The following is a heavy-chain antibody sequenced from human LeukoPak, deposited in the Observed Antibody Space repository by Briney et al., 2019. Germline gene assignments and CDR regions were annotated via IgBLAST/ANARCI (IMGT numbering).Heavy chain of an antibody. J-gene: IGHJ4*02. D-gene: IGHD2-2*01. Sequence: GGSLRLSCAASGFTFSSYWMTWVRQAPGKGLEWVANIKQDGSEEYYVDSVKGRFTISRDNAKNSLYLQMNSLRAEDTALYYCARVRGGLVPTAMGLDYWGEGTLVTVSS. V-gene: IGHV3-7*01. CDR1: GFTFSSYW. CDR2: IKQDGSEE. CDR3: ARVRGGLVPTAMGLDY.